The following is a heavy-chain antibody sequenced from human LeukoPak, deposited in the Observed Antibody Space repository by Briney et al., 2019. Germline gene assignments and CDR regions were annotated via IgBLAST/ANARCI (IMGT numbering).Heavy chain of an antibody. D-gene: IGHD3-9*01. CDR1: GYTFTSYD. V-gene: IGHV1-8*03. J-gene: IGHJ4*02. Sequence: ASVKVSCKASGYTFTSYDINWVRQATGQGLEWMGWMNPNSGNTGYAQKFQGRVTITRNTSISTAYMELSSLRSEDTAVYYCAREYYDILTGYYGSFDYWGQGTLVTVSS. CDR2: MNPNSGNT. CDR3: AREYYDILTGYYGSFDY.